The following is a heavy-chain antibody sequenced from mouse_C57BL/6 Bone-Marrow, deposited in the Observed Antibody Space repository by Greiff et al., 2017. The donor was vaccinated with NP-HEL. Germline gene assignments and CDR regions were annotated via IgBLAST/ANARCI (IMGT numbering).Heavy chain of an antibody. CDR2: IYPRSGNT. Sequence: QVQLQQSGAELARPGASVKLSCKASGYTFTSYGISWVKQRTGQGLAWIGEIYPRSGNTSYTEKFKGQATLTSDKSYSNASIELRRLTSEDSSVYFCASFITSYVGFAYWGQRTLVTVAA. CDR1: GYTFTSYG. J-gene: IGHJ3*01. D-gene: IGHD1-1*01. CDR3: ASFITSYVGFAY. V-gene: IGHV1-81*01.